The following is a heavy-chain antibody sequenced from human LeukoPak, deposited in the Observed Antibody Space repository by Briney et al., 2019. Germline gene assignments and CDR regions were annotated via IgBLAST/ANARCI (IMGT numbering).Heavy chain of an antibody. CDR3: ARDPYSGAYGNTYYYYMDV. Sequence: GGSLRLSCAVSGFTFSSYAMSWVRQAPGKGLEWVSAISGSGGSTYYADSVKGRFTISRDNARNSLYLQMNSLTAEDTAVYYCARDPYSGAYGNTYYYYMDVWGKGTTVTISS. D-gene: IGHD1-26*01. V-gene: IGHV3-23*01. CDR2: ISGSGGST. J-gene: IGHJ6*03. CDR1: GFTFSSYA.